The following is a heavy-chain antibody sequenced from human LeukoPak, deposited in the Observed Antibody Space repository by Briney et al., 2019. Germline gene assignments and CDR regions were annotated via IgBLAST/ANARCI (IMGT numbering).Heavy chain of an antibody. D-gene: IGHD6-13*01. CDR3: ARAGYSSSAKSDAFDI. Sequence: GASVKVSCKASGYTFTSYGISWVRQAPGQGLEWMGWISAYNGNTNYAQKLQGRVTMTTDTSTSTAYMELRSLRSDDTAVYYCARAGYSSSAKSDAFDIWGQGTMVTVSS. CDR1: GYTFTSYG. V-gene: IGHV1-18*01. CDR2: ISAYNGNT. J-gene: IGHJ3*02.